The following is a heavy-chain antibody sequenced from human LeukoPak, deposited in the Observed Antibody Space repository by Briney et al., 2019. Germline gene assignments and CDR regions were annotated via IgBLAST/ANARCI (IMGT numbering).Heavy chain of an antibody. CDR3: ARAKNGLPYAFDI. CDR1: GFAFSSYS. J-gene: IGHJ3*02. Sequence: GGSLRLSCAASGFAFSSYSMNWVRQAPGKGLEWVSSISSSSSYIYYADSVKGRFTISRDNAKNSLYLQMNSLRAEDTAVYYCARAKNGLPYAFDIWGQGTMVTVSS. D-gene: IGHD4-11*01. CDR2: ISSSSSYI. V-gene: IGHV3-21*01.